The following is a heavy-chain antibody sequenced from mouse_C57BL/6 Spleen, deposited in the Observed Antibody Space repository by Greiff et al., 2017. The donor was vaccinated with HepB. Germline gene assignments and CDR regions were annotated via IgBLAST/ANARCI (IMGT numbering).Heavy chain of an antibody. D-gene: IGHD1-1*01. CDR3: ARNYYGSSSYYFDY. CDR2: IWSGGST. Sequence: QVQLKESGPGLVQPSQSLSITCTVSGFSLTSYGVHWVRQSPGKGLEWLGVIWSGGSTDYNAAFISRLSISKDNSTSQVFFKMNSLQADDTAIYYCARNYYGSSSYYFDYWGQGTTLTVSS. J-gene: IGHJ2*01. V-gene: IGHV2-2*01. CDR1: GFSLTSYG.